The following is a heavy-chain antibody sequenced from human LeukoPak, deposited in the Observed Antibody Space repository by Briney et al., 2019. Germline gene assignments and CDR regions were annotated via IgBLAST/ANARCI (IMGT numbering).Heavy chain of an antibody. D-gene: IGHD5-18*01. Sequence: GGTLRLSCAASGFTFSSYGVSWVRQAPGKGLEWISVISGSGGSTYYADSVKGRFTISRDNSKNTLYLQMNSLRVEDTAVYYCARARARYGYGHYYYYMDVWGKGTTVTISS. CDR2: ISGSGGST. J-gene: IGHJ6*03. CDR1: GFTFSSYG. CDR3: ARARARYGYGHYYYYMDV. V-gene: IGHV3-23*01.